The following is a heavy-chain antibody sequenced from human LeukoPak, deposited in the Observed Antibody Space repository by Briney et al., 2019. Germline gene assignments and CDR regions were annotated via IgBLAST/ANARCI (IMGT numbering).Heavy chain of an antibody. CDR2: INSDGSST. Sequence: GGSLRLSCAASGFTFSSYWMHWVRQAPGEGLVWVSRINSDGSSTRYADSVKGRFTISRGNAKNTLYLQMNSLRAEDTAVYYCARDQAYTSPADYWGQGTLVTVSS. D-gene: IGHD2-2*02. CDR1: GFTFSSYW. V-gene: IGHV3-74*01. J-gene: IGHJ4*02. CDR3: ARDQAYTSPADY.